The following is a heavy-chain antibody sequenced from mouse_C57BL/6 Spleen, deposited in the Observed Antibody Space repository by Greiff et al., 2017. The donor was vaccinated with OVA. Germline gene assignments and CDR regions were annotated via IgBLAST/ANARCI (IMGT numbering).Heavy chain of an antibody. V-gene: IGHV1-80*01. CDR1: GYAFSSYW. D-gene: IGHD1-1*01. Sequence: QVQLQQSGAELVKPGASVKISCKASGYAFSSYWMNWVKQRPGKGLEWIGQIYPGDGDTNYNGKFKGKATLTADKSSSTAYMQLSSLTSEDSAVYFCARRDITTVVGDYWGQGTTLTVSS. CDR3: ARRDITTVVGDY. CDR2: IYPGDGDT. J-gene: IGHJ2*01.